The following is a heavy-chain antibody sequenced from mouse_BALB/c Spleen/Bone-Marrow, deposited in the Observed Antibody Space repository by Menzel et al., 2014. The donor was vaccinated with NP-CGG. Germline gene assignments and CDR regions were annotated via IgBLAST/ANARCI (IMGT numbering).Heavy chain of an antibody. V-gene: IGHV2-9*02. Sequence: VKVVESGPGLVAPSQSLSITCTVSGFSLTSYGVHWVRQPPGKGLEWLGVIWAGGSTNYNSALMSRLNISKDNSKSQVFLKMNCLQTDDTAMYYCAYDGRYEDAMDYWGRGASVTVSS. J-gene: IGHJ4*01. D-gene: IGHD1-1*02. CDR1: GFSLTSYG. CDR3: AYDGRYEDAMDY. CDR2: IWAGGST.